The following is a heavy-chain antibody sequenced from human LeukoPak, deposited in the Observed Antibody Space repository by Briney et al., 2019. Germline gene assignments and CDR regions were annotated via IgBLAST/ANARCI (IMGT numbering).Heavy chain of an antibody. Sequence: SETLSLTCTVSGYSISSGYYWGWIRQPPGKGLEWIGSIYHSGSTYYNPSLKSRVTISVDTSKNQFSLKLSSVTAADTAVYYCARVDFYDILTRRYYYYYMDVWGKGTTVTVSS. CDR3: ARVDFYDILTRRYYYYYMDV. V-gene: IGHV4-38-2*02. CDR1: GYSISSGYY. CDR2: IYHSGST. J-gene: IGHJ6*03. D-gene: IGHD3-9*01.